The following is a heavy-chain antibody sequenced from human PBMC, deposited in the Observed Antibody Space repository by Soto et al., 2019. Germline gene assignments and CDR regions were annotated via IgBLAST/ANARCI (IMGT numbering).Heavy chain of an antibody. J-gene: IGHJ4*02. CDR2: SYSGGST. CDR1: GVTVSSNY. D-gene: IGHD3-10*01. Sequence: EVQLVESGGGLVQPGGSLRLSCAASGVTVSSNYMSWVRQAPGQGLEWVSVSYSGGSTYYADSVKGRFTISRDNSKNALYLQMNSLRAEDTAVYYCARDFYYHGSGTMGGDCDYWGQGTLVTVSS. CDR3: ARDFYYHGSGTMGGDCDY. V-gene: IGHV3-66*01.